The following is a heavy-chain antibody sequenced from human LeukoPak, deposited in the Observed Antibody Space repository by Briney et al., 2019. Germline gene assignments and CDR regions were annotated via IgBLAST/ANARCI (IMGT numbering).Heavy chain of an antibody. D-gene: IGHD3-3*01. CDR2: MNPNRGTT. CDR3: ARDGGGTVFGVVLNDAFDM. CDR1: GYTFTTYD. V-gene: IGHV1-8*01. J-gene: IGHJ3*02. Sequence: ASVKVSCKASGYTFTTYDINWVRQATGQGLEWMGWMNPNRGTTGYAHKFQGRVTMTRDTSINVAYMELSSLTSEDTAVYYCARDGGGTVFGVVLNDAFDMWGQGTMLIVSS.